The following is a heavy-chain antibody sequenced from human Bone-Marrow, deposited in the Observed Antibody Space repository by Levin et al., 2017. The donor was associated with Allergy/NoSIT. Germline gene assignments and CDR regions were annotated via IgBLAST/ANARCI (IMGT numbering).Heavy chain of an antibody. Sequence: GESLKISCAASGFTFSNAWMSWVRQAPGKGLEWVGRIKSKTDGGTTDYAAPVKGRFTISRDDSKNTLYLQMNSLKTEDTAVYYCTTDLGYTHDAFDIWGQGTMVTVSS. J-gene: IGHJ3*02. CDR2: IKSKTDGGTT. D-gene: IGHD5-24*01. CDR1: GFTFSNAW. V-gene: IGHV3-15*01. CDR3: TTDLGYTHDAFDI.